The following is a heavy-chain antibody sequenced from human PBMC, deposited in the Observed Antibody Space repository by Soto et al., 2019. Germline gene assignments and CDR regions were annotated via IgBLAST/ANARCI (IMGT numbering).Heavy chain of an antibody. Sequence: SLNCSVGGESRSRCGYYCRWISQHPGKGLEWIGYIYYSGSTYYNPSLKSRVTISVDTSKNQFSLKLSSVTAADTAVYYCARDNGHDFWSGHLTEYYYMDVWCKGTTVTVSS. CDR1: GESRSRCGYY. CDR3: ARDNGHDFWSGHLTEYYYMDV. V-gene: IGHV4-31*03. J-gene: IGHJ6*03. CDR2: IYYSGST. D-gene: IGHD3-3*01.